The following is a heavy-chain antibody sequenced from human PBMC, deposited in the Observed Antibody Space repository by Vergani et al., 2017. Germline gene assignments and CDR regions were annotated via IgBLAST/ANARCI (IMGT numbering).Heavy chain of an antibody. V-gene: IGHV4-31*03. CDR1: GGSISSGGYY. CDR2: IYYSGST. CDR3: ARAQIAAAASWGGSLDV. D-gene: IGHD6-13*01. J-gene: IGHJ6*04. Sequence: QVQLQESGPGLVKPSQTLSLTCTVSGGSISSGGYYLSWIRQHPGKGLEWIGYIYYSGSTSYNPSLKSRVTITVDTSKNQFSLKLSSVTAADTAVYYCARAQIAAAASWGGSLDVWGKGTTVTVSS.